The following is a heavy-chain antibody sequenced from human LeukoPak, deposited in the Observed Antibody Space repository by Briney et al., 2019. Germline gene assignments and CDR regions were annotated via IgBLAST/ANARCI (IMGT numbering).Heavy chain of an antibody. CDR2: VSSSGTKT. CDR3: ARDDEYCSSTSCYPNNWFDP. Sequence: PGGSLRLSCAASGFIFSSYGMSWVRQAPGKGLEWVSSVSSSGTKTYYADSVRGRFTISRDNSKNTLYLQMNSLRAEDTAVYYCARDDEYCSSTSCYPNNWFDPWGQGTLVTVSS. J-gene: IGHJ5*02. V-gene: IGHV3-23*01. D-gene: IGHD2-2*01. CDR1: GFIFSSYG.